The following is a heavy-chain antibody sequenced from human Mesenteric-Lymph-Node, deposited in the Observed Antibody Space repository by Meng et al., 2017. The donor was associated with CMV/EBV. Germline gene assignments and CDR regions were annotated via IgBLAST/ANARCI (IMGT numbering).Heavy chain of an antibody. D-gene: IGHD4-17*01. V-gene: IGHV3-11*01. CDR3: VRAEYGDYAGY. CDR2: ISGSSNTI. Sequence: GGSLKISCATSGFVMRDYYLAWIRQAPGKGLEWISYISGSSNTIYYADSVKGRFTTSRDNAMRSLNLQMNSLRAEDTAVYYCVRAEYGDYAGYWGQGTLVTVSS. CDR1: GFVMRDYY. J-gene: IGHJ4*02.